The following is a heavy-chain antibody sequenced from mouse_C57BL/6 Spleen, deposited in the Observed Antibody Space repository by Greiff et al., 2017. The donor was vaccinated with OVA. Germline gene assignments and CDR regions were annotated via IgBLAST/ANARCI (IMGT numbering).Heavy chain of an antibody. Sequence: VKVVESGPGLVQPSQSLSITCTVSGFSLTSYGVHWVRQSPGKGLEWLGVIWSGGSTDYNAAFISRLSISKDNSKSQVFFKMNSLQADDTAIYYCARTNYYGSDYFDYWGQGTTLTVSS. CDR2: IWSGGST. V-gene: IGHV2-2*01. D-gene: IGHD1-1*01. J-gene: IGHJ2*01. CDR1: GFSLTSYG. CDR3: ARTNYYGSDYFDY.